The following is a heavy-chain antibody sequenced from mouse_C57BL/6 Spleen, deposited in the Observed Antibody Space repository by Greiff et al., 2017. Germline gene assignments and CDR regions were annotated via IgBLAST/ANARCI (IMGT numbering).Heavy chain of an antibody. CDR2: IYPGSGST. D-gene: IGHD2-2*01. CDR3: ASLYYGYDVGFAY. V-gene: IGHV1-55*01. J-gene: IGHJ3*01. CDR1: GYTFTSYW. Sequence: QVQLQQPGAELVKPGASVKMSCKASGYTFTSYWITWVKQRPGQGLEWIGDIYPGSGSTNYNEKFKSKATLTVDTSSSTAYMQLSSLTSEDSAVYYCASLYYGYDVGFAYWGQGTLVTVSA.